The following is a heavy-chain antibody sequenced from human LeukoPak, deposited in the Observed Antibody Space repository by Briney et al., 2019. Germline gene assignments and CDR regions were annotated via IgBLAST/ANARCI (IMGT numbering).Heavy chain of an antibody. CDR3: ARARGNTYGYFEY. V-gene: IGHV3-74*01. D-gene: IGHD5-18*01. CDR1: RLTLSRYW. Sequence: GGSLTLSCAASRLTLSRYWKHWARHAPGKGRVWVSRINSDARSTRYADCVEGRITISRDNAKSTLYLQMNSMRGEDTAVYYCARARGNTYGYFEYWGQGTLVTVSS. J-gene: IGHJ4*02. CDR2: INSDARST.